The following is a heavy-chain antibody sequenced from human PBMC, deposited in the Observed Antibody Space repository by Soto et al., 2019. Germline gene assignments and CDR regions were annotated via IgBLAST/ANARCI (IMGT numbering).Heavy chain of an antibody. V-gene: IGHV1-18*01. CDR2: ISAYNSNT. CDR1: GYTFTDFG. CDR3: ARDQHIVVVTAARGAFDI. D-gene: IGHD2-21*02. J-gene: IGHJ3*02. Sequence: ASVKVSCKASGYTFTDFGISWVRLAPGQGLEWMGWISAYNSNTNYAQKVQGRVTMTTDTSTSTAYMEVRSLRSDDTAVYYCARDQHIVVVTAARGAFDIWGQGTMVTVSS.